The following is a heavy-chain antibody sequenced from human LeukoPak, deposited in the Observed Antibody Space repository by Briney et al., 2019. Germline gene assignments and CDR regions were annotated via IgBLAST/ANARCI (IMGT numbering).Heavy chain of an antibody. V-gene: IGHV3-23*01. D-gene: IGHD6-19*01. Sequence: GGSLRLSCEASGFTFSSYSMNWVRQAPGKGLEWVSAISGSGGSTYYADSVKGRFTISRDNAKNSLYLQMNSLRAEDTAVYYCARAVAGDYWGQGTLVTVSS. CDR3: ARAVAGDY. CDR1: GFTFSSYS. J-gene: IGHJ4*02. CDR2: ISGSGGST.